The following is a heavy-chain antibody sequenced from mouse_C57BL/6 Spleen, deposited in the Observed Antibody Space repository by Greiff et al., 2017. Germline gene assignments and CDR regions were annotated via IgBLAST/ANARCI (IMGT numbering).Heavy chain of an antibody. CDR1: GYAFSSYW. CDR2: IYPGDGDT. V-gene: IGHV1-80*01. Sequence: VQVVESGAELVKPGASVKISCKASGYAFSSYWMNWVKQRPGKGLEWIGQIYPGDGDTNYNGKFKGKATLTADKSSSTAYMQLSSLTSEDSAVYFWAREGGTGYYAMDYWGQGTSVTVSS. CDR3: AREGGTGYYAMDY. J-gene: IGHJ4*01.